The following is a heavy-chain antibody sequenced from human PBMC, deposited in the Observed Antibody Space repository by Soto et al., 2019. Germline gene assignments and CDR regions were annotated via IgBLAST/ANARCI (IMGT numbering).Heavy chain of an antibody. J-gene: IGHJ3*02. CDR2: IYYSGST. CDR1: GGSISSGGYY. Sequence: SETLSLTCTVSGGSISSGGYYWSWIRQHPGKGLEWIGYIYYSGSTYYNPSLKSRVTISVDTSKNRFSLKLSSVTAADTAVYYCARDDRRPPTFDIWGQGTMVTVSS. CDR3: ARDDRRPPTFDI. V-gene: IGHV4-31*03.